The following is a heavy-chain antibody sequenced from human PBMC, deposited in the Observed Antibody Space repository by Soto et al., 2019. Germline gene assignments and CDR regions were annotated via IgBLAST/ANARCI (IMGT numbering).Heavy chain of an antibody. Sequence: PSETLSLTCTVSGGSISSSSYYWGWIRQPPGKGLEWIGYIYYSGSTNYNPSLKSRVTISVDTSKNQFSLKLSSVTAADTAVYYCARRGVWSRAYYFDYWGQGTLVTVSS. CDR3: ARRGVWSRAYYFDY. D-gene: IGHD2-21*01. CDR1: GGSISSSSYY. V-gene: IGHV4-61*05. CDR2: IYYSGST. J-gene: IGHJ4*02.